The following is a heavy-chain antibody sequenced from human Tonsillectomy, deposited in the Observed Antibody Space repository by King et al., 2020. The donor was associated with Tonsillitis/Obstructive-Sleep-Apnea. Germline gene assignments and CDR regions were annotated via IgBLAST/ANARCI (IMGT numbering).Heavy chain of an antibody. V-gene: IGHV3-7*03. Sequence: VQLVESGGGLVQPGGSLRLSCAASGFTFSSYWMSWVRQAPGKGLEWVANIKQDGSEKYYVDSVKGRFTISRDNAKNSLYLQMNSLRAEDTAVYYCARDWDYYGSGSPRDYGMDVWGQGTTVTVSS. J-gene: IGHJ6*02. CDR3: ARDWDYYGSGSPRDYGMDV. CDR2: IKQDGSEK. CDR1: GFTFSSYW. D-gene: IGHD3-10*01.